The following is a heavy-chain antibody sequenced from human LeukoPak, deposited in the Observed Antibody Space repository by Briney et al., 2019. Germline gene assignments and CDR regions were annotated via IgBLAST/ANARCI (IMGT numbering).Heavy chain of an antibody. D-gene: IGHD2-2*01. Sequence: SETLSLTCTVSGGSISSYYWSWIRQLPGKGLEWIGYIYYSGSTNYNPSLKSRVTISVDTSKNQFSLKLSSVTAADTAVYYCARHANLVVPANYYYMDVWGKGTTVTVSS. J-gene: IGHJ6*03. CDR2: IYYSGST. CDR3: ARHANLVVPANYYYMDV. V-gene: IGHV4-59*08. CDR1: GGSISSYY.